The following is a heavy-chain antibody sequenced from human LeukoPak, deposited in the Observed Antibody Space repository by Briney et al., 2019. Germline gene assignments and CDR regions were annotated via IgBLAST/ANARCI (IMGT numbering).Heavy chain of an antibody. D-gene: IGHD5-12*01. CDR2: IYYSGST. V-gene: IGHV4-61*01. CDR3: AREYSGFDY. J-gene: IGHJ4*02. Sequence: PSETLSLTCTLSGDPLSRYSDYSNYKRTWIRQTPGKGLEWIGYIYYSGSTNYNPYLKSRVTISVDTSKNQFSLKLTSVTAADTALYYCAREYSGFDYWGQGTLVTVSS. CDR1: GDPLSRYSDYSNYK.